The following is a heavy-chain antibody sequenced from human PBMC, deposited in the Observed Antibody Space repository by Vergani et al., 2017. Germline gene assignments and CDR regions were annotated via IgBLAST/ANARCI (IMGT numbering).Heavy chain of an antibody. Sequence: QVPLQQLGAGVVKPSGTLSLTFAVFGVSFRSFYWSWIRQPPGKGLEWIGEINNDGHTNYNPSLESRFTVSRDTAKNQFSLNLLSVPAADTEMYYCAVRPRVNLVGGEIVPKRTFDYWSQGSLVTVSS. CDR1: GVSFRSFY. CDR3: AVRPRVNLVGGEIVPKRTFDY. D-gene: IGHD2-8*01. CDR2: INNDGHT. V-gene: IGHV4-34*02. J-gene: IGHJ4*02.